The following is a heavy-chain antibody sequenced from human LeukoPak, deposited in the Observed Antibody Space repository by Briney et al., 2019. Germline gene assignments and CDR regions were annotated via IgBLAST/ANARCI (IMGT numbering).Heavy chain of an antibody. CDR1: GGSISSYS. V-gene: IGHV4-59*08. Sequence: SETLSLTCTVSGGSISSYSWSWIRQPPGKRLEWIGYIYYSGSTKYNPSLKSRVSISLDTSNKQFSLKLSSVTAADTAVYHCARMLTSYGNPYYFDYWGQGIPVTVSS. D-gene: IGHD3-16*01. CDR2: IYYSGST. J-gene: IGHJ4*02. CDR3: ARMLTSYGNPYYFDY.